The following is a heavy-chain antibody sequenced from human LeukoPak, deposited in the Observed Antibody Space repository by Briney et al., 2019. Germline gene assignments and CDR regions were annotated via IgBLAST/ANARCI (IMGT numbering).Heavy chain of an antibody. D-gene: IGHD2-15*01. CDR3: ARVSQSRVVAAFDI. J-gene: IGHJ3*02. CDR2: MNPNSGAI. V-gene: IGHV1-2*02. CDR1: GYTLTAYY. Sequence: ASVKVSCKASGYTLTAYYMHWVRQAPGQGLEWMGWMNPNSGAINYAQKFQGRVTMTRDTSISTAYMDLSRLISDDTAVYYCARVSQSRVVAAFDIRGQGTMVTVSS.